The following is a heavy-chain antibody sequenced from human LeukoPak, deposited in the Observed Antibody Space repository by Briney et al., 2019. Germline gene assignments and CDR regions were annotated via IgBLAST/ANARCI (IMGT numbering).Heavy chain of an antibody. J-gene: IGHJ4*02. CDR1: GFTFSSYA. CDR3: ARHSSGWYSDY. V-gene: IGHV3-30*04. D-gene: IGHD6-19*01. CDR2: ISDDGSNK. Sequence: GGSLRLSCAASGFTFSSYAMHWVRQAPGKGLEWVAVISDDGSNKYYADSVKGRFTISRDNSKNTLYLQMNSLRAEDTAVYYCARHSSGWYSDYWGQGTLVTVSS.